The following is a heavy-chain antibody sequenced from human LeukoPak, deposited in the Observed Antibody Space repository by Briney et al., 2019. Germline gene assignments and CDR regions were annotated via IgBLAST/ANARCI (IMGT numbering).Heavy chain of an antibody. CDR1: GYTFTGYY. J-gene: IGHJ3*02. Sequence: GASVKVSCKASGYTFTGYYMHWVRQAPGQGLEWMGWINPNSGGTNYAQKFQGRVTMTRDTSISTAYMELSRLRSDDTAVYYCASLYCYDSSGYYGNDAFDNWGQGTMVTVSS. D-gene: IGHD3-22*01. V-gene: IGHV1-2*02. CDR3: ASLYCYDSSGYYGNDAFDN. CDR2: INPNSGGT.